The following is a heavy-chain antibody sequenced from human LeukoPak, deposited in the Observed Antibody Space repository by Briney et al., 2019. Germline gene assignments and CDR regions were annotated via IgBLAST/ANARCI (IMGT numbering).Heavy chain of an antibody. CDR2: IKQDGSVK. V-gene: IGHV3-7*04. J-gene: IGHJ4*02. Sequence: PGGSLRLSCAASGFTFSSYWMSWVRQAPGKGLEWVANIKQDGSVKYYVDSVKGRFTISRDNAKNSLYLQMNSLRAEDTAVYYCARGSGSYYSYFDYWGQGTLVTVSS. CDR1: GFTFSSYW. CDR3: ARGSGSYYSYFDY. D-gene: IGHD1-26*01.